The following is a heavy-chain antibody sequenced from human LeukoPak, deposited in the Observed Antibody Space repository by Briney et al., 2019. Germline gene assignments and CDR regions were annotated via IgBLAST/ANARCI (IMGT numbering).Heavy chain of an antibody. Sequence: PSETVSLTCTVSGGSISSYYWSWIRQPPGKGLEWIGYIYYSGSTNYNPSLKSRVTISVDTSKNQFSLKLSSVTAADTAVYYCARQQLSQLYYFDYWGQGTLVTVSS. D-gene: IGHD6-13*01. CDR2: IYYSGST. CDR1: GGSISSYY. CDR3: ARQQLSQLYYFDY. J-gene: IGHJ4*02. V-gene: IGHV4-59*01.